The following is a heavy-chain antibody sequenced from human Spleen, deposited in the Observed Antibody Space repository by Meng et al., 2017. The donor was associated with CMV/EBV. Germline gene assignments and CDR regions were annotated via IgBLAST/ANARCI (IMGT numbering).Heavy chain of an antibody. CDR2: ISAYNGNT. J-gene: IGHJ6*02. D-gene: IGHD2-2*01. CDR1: GYTFTTYG. Sequence: ASVKVSCKASGYTFTTYGISWVRQAPGQGLEWMGWISAYNGNTNYAQKLLGRVTLTTDTSTSTAYMDLRSLRSDDTAVYYCAREYEKYQLLGYYYYGMDVWGQATLVTVSS. V-gene: IGHV1-18*01. CDR3: AREYEKYQLLGYYYYGMDV.